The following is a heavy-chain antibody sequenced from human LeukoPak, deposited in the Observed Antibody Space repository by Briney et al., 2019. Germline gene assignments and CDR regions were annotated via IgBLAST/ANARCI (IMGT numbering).Heavy chain of an antibody. CDR3: ARVGNDAFDI. J-gene: IGHJ3*02. Sequence: SSETLSLTCTVSGGSVSSGSYYWSWIRQPPGKGLEWIVYIYYSGSTNYNPSLKSRVTISLDTSKNQFSLKLSSVTAADTAVYYCARVGNDAFDIWGQGTMVTVSS. CDR2: IYYSGST. V-gene: IGHV4-61*01. CDR1: GGSVSSGSYY.